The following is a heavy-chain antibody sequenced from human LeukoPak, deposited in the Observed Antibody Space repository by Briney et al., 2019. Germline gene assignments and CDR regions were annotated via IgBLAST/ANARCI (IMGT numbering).Heavy chain of an antibody. Sequence: PGGSLRLSCAASGFTVSTNYMSWVRQAPGKGLEWVSVIYRDDTTYYADSVKGRFTISRDNSKNTLYLQMSSLRAEDTAVYYCARAAYDGGSYIVNHDYWGQGTLVTVSS. CDR1: GFTVSTNY. CDR3: ARAAYDGGSYIVNHDY. V-gene: IGHV3-53*01. D-gene: IGHD3-22*01. J-gene: IGHJ4*02. CDR2: IYRDDTT.